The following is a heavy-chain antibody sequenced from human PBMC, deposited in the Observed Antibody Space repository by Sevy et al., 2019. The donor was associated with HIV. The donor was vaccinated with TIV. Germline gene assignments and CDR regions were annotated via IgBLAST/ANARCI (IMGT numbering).Heavy chain of an antibody. J-gene: IGHJ5*01. V-gene: IGHV3-15*01. CDR1: GFIFSNAW. CDR2: IKSKTNGETT. D-gene: IGHD1-20*01. CDR3: TTNNWYSYDS. Sequence: GGCLRLSCAASGFIFSNAWMTWVRQAPGKGLEWIGRIKSKTNGETTDYAAPLKGRFTISRDDSRNTLFLQMNSLKTEDTAVYYSTTNNWYSYDSWGQGTLVTVSS.